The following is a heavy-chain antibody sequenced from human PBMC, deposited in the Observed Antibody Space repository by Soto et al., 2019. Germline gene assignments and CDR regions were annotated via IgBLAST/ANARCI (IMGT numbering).Heavy chain of an antibody. CDR1: GFTFSNYP. CDR3: ARRV. J-gene: IGHJ4*02. V-gene: IGHV3-23*01. Sequence: GGSLSLSCTTSGFTFSNYPMNWVRQAPGTGLEWESVSSAGGGSTYYAGSVQSRLTIFRDNSKNSVYPQMNSIGAEDEAAFYCARRVWGQGTLVTVSS. CDR2: SSAGGGST.